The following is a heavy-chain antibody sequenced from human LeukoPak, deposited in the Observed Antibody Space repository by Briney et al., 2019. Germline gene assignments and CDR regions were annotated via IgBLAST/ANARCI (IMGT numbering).Heavy chain of an antibody. CDR2: IWYDGSNK. Sequence: GGSLRLSCAASGFTFSSYGMHWVRQAPGKGLEWVAVIWYDGSNKYYADSVKGRFTISRDNSKDTLYLQMNSLRAEDTAVYYCARDHYDTAAIDYWGQGTLVTVSS. CDR1: GFTFSSYG. D-gene: IGHD3-22*01. CDR3: ARDHYDTAAIDY. V-gene: IGHV3-33*01. J-gene: IGHJ4*02.